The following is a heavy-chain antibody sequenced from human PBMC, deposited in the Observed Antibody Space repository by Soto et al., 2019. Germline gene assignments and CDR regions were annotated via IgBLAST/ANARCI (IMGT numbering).Heavy chain of an antibody. V-gene: IGHV3-74*01. CDR3: ARNHYDSSGYWEGYYGMDV. J-gene: IGHJ6*02. D-gene: IGHD3-22*01. CDR1: GFTFSSYW. Sequence: GGSLRLSCAASGFTFSSYWMHSVRQAPGKGLVWVSRINSDGSSTSYADSVKGRFTISRDNAKNTLYLQMNSLRAEDTAVYYCARNHYDSSGYWEGYYGMDVWGQGTTVTVSS. CDR2: INSDGSST.